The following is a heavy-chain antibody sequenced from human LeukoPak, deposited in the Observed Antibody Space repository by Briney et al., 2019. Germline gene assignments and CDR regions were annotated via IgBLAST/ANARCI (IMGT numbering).Heavy chain of an antibody. CDR2: FDPEDGET. Sequence: ASVKVSCKVSGYTLTELSMHWVRQAPGKGLEWRGGFDPEDGETIYAQKFQGRVTMTEDTSTDTAYMELSSLRSEDTAVYYCATDLVGRDGYNFERNLDYWGQGTLVTVSS. V-gene: IGHV1-24*01. CDR3: ATDLVGRDGYNFERNLDY. J-gene: IGHJ4*02. D-gene: IGHD5-24*01. CDR1: GYTLTELS.